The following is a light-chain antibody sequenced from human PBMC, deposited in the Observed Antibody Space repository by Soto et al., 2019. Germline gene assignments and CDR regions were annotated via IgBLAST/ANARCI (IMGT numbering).Light chain of an antibody. V-gene: IGKV1-5*03. Sequence: DIQMTQSPSTLSASAGDRVTITCRASQAVNRSLAWFQQKPGKAPKLLIYEASLLDSGVPSRFSGSGSGTDFTLTINSLQPDDFATYYCQQYNNYSRTFGPGTKVEMK. CDR3: QQYNNYSRT. CDR1: QAVNRS. J-gene: IGKJ1*01. CDR2: EAS.